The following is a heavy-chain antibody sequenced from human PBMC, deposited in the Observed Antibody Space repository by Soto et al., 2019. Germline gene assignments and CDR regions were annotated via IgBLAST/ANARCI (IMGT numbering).Heavy chain of an antibody. D-gene: IGHD3-3*01. CDR3: AKDHYDFWSGLPGLFDY. CDR1: GFTFSSYG. CDR2: ISYDGSNK. J-gene: IGHJ4*02. V-gene: IGHV3-30*18. Sequence: QVQLVESGGGVVQPGRSPRLSCAASGFTFSSYGMHWVRQAPGKGLEWVAVISYDGSNKYYADSVKGRFTISRDNSKNTLYLQMNSLRAEDTAVYYCAKDHYDFWSGLPGLFDYWGQGTLVTVSS.